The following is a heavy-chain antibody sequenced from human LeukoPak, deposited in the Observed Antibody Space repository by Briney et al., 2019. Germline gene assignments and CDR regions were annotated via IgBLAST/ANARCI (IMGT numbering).Heavy chain of an antibody. CDR2: INHSGGT. Sequence: SETLSLTCAVYGESFSGYYWTWIRQPPGKGLEWIAEINHSGGTNYNPSLKSRVTISVDTSKNQFSLKLSSVTAADTAVYYCASLRTYYYDSSGYPRGGYFDYWGQGTLVTVSS. CDR1: GESFSGYY. CDR3: ASLRTYYYDSSGYPRGGYFDY. D-gene: IGHD3-22*01. J-gene: IGHJ4*02. V-gene: IGHV4-34*01.